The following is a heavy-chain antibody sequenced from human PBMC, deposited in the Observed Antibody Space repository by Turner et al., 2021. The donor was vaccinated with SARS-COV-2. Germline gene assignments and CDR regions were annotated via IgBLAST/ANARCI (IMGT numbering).Heavy chain of an antibody. V-gene: IGHV1-69*01. D-gene: IGHD3-22*01. CDR1: GRTFSSYA. CDR2: IISIFGTA. Sequence: QVQLVQSGAEVKKPGSSVKVSCKASGRTFSSYAISWVRQAPGQGLGWMGGIISIFGTANYAQKFQGRVTITADESTRTAYMELSSLRSEDTAVYYCARARGVDYYDSSGQRFDPWGQGTLVTVSS. CDR3: ARARGVDYYDSSGQRFDP. J-gene: IGHJ5*02.